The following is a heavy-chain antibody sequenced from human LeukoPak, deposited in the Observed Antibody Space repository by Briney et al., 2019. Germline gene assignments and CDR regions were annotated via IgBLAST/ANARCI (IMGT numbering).Heavy chain of an antibody. J-gene: IGHJ4*02. D-gene: IGHD2-15*01. Sequence: SETLSLTCTVSGGSISSYHWSWIRQPPEKGLEWIGYIYYSGSTNYNPSLKSRVTISVDTSKNQFSLKLSSVTAADTAVYYCARGGYCSGGSCYPRVWRSRWWSYWGQGTLVTVSS. CDR2: IYYSGST. CDR3: ARGGYCSGGSCYPRVWRSRWWSY. CDR1: GGSISSYH. V-gene: IGHV4-59*12.